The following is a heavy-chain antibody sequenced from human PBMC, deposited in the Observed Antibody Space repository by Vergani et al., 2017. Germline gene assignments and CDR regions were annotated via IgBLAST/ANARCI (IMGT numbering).Heavy chain of an antibody. CDR2: ISYYGTYT. CDR1: GFSFNSFS. CDR3: AIRRYNCSPLSNPQYYFDP. D-gene: IGHD1-1*01. J-gene: IGHJ4*02. V-gene: IGHV3-30-3*01. Sequence: QVQLMESGGKVVQPGKSLRLSCVVSGFSFNSFSMHWVRQVPGKGLEWVGVISYYGTYTHYTDSVRGRFTISRDNSKNTLYMDMDNLRPDDTALYYCAIRRYNCSPLSNPQYYFDPWGQGTLVSVS.